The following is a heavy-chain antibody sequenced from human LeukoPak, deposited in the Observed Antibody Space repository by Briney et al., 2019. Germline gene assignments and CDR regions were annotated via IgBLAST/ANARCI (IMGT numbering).Heavy chain of an antibody. CDR2: IYTSGST. Sequence: PSETLSLTCTVSGGSISSGSYYWSWLRQPAGKGLEWIGRIYTSGSTNYNPSLKSRVTISVDTSKNQFSLKLSPVTAADTAVYYCARVPTIYYYMDVWGKGTTVIVSS. CDR3: ARVPTIYYYMDV. CDR1: GGSISSGSYY. V-gene: IGHV4-61*02. J-gene: IGHJ6*03.